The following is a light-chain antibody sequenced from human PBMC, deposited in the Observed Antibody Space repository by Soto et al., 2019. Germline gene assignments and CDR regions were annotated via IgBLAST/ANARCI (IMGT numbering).Light chain of an antibody. CDR1: QSVSSSY. CDR3: QQYDSSPPYT. V-gene: IGKV3-20*01. J-gene: IGKJ2*01. CDR2: GAS. Sequence: EIVLTQSTGTLSLSPGERATLSCRASQSVSSSYLAWYQQKPGQAPRLLIYGASSRATGIPDRFSGSGSGTDFTLTISRLEPEDFAVYYCQQYDSSPPYTFGQGTKLEIK.